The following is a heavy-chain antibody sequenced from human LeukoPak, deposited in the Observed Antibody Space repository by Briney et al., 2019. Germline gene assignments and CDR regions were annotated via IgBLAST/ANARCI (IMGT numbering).Heavy chain of an antibody. CDR2: INPNSGGT. CDR1: GYTFTGYY. V-gene: IGHV1-2*02. J-gene: IGHJ4*02. Sequence: ASVKVSCKASGYTFTGYYTHWVRQAPGQGLEWMGWINPNSGGTNYAQKFQGRVTMTRDTSISTAYMELSRLRSDDTAVYYCARGMGSDSNYKEYWGQGTLVTVSS. CDR3: ARGMGSDSNYKEY. D-gene: IGHD4-11*01.